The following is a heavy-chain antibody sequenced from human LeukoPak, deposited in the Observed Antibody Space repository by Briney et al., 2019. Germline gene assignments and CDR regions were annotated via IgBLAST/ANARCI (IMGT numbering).Heavy chain of an antibody. CDR1: GFTFSSYT. V-gene: IGHV3-21*01. D-gene: IGHD1-1*01. Sequence: PGGSLRLSCAASGFTFSSYTMHWIRQAPGKGLEWVSSISGSNSYIFYADSVKGRFTVSRDNAKDSLYLQMNSLRAEGTAVYYCARALTTLTYEGYWGQGTLVTVSS. J-gene: IGHJ4*02. CDR2: ISGSNSYI. CDR3: ARALTTLTYEGY.